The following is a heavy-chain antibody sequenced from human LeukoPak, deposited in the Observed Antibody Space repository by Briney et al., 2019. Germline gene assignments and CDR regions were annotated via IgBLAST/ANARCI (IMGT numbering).Heavy chain of an antibody. D-gene: IGHD6-19*01. CDR1: GGSISSYY. V-gene: IGHV4-59*01. J-gene: IGHJ4*02. Sequence: PSETLSLTCTVSGGSISSYYWSWIRQPPGKGLEWIGYIYYSGSTNYNPSLKSRVTISVDTSKNQFSLKLSSVTAADTAVYYCARSYSSGWYYSPGSHREFDYWGQGTLVTVSS. CDR2: IYYSGST. CDR3: ARSYSSGWYYSPGSHREFDY.